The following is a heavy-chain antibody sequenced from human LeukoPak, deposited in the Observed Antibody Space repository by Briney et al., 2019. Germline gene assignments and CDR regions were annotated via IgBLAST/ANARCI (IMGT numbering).Heavy chain of an antibody. CDR3: ARQGRYYDGSGYYSVFDY. CDR1: GYSISSGYC. J-gene: IGHJ4*02. V-gene: IGHV4-38-2*02. Sequence: PSETLSLTCTVSGYSISSGYCWGWIRQPPGKGLEWIGSIYHSGSTYYNPSLKSRVTISVDTSKNQFSLKLSSVTAADTAVYYCARQGRYYDGSGYYSVFDYWGQGTLVTVSS. D-gene: IGHD3-22*01. CDR2: IYHSGST.